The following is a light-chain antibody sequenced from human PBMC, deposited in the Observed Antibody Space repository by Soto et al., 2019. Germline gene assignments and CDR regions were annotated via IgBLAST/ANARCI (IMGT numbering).Light chain of an antibody. J-gene: IGKJ2*01. CDR2: WAA. CDR1: QSIFYNARNKDF. Sequence: DIVMTQSPDSLAVSLGERATINCKSSQSIFYNARNKDFLAWYQQKPAHPPKLLIYWAATRESGVPDRFSGSGSGTDFTLTISSLQAEDVALYFCQQYLTTPHTFGQGTRLEIK. CDR3: QQYLTTPHT. V-gene: IGKV4-1*01.